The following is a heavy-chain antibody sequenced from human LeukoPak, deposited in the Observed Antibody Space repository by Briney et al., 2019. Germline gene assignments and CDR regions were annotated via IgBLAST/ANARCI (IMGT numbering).Heavy chain of an antibody. CDR2: IYYSGST. V-gene: IGHV4-59*08. J-gene: IGHJ6*02. Sequence: PSETLSLTCTVSGGSISSHYWSWIRQPPGKGLEWIGYIYYSGSTNYNPSLKSRVTISVDTSKNQFSLNLTSVTAADTAVYFCARHPYYYYGMDVWGQGATVTVSS. CDR1: GGSISSHY. CDR3: ARHPYYYYGMDV.